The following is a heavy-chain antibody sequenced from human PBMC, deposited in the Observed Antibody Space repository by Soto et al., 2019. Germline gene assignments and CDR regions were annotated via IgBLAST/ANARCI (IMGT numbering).Heavy chain of an antibody. D-gene: IGHD6-13*01. CDR3: AKDPASAAGTFFDYYYYMDV. V-gene: IGHV3-30*18. Sequence: QVQLVESGGGAVQPGRSLRLSCTASAFTLRSYGMNWVRQAPGKGLEWVAVISHDGGNKYYADSVRGRFTISRDNSKNMIYLQMNSLRAEDTAVYYCAKDPASAAGTFFDYYYYMDVWGKGTTVTVSS. CDR2: ISHDGGNK. J-gene: IGHJ6*03. CDR1: AFTLRSYG.